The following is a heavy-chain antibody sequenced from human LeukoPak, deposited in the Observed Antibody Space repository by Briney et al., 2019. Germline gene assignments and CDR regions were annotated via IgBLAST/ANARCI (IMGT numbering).Heavy chain of an antibody. CDR1: GGSFSGYY. CDR2: INHSGST. Sequence: SETLSLTCAVYGGSFSGYYWSWIRQPPGKGLEWIGEINHSGSTNYNPSLTSRVTISVDTSKNQFSLKLSSVTAADTAVYYCARGQTYVRYNWNLRAPYFDYWGQGTLVTVSS. V-gene: IGHV4-34*01. D-gene: IGHD1-7*01. J-gene: IGHJ4*02. CDR3: ARGQTYVRYNWNLRAPYFDY.